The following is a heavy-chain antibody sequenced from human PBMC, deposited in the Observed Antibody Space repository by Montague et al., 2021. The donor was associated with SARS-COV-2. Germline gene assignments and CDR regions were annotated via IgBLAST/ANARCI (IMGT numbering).Heavy chain of an antibody. Sequence: SETLSLTCAVYGGSFSGYYWSWIRQPPGKGLEWIGEINHSGSTNYNPSLKSRVTISVDTSKNQFSLKLSSVTAADTAVYYCARKPRVWLSRPAYKYYFDYWGQGTMVTLSS. D-gene: IGHD3-22*01. V-gene: IGHV4-34*01. CDR2: INHSGST. J-gene: IGHJ4*02. CDR3: ARKPRVWLSRPAYKYYFDY. CDR1: GGSFSGYY.